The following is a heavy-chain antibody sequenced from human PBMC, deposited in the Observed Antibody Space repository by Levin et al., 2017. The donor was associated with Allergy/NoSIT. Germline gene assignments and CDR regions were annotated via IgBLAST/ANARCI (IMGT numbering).Heavy chain of an antibody. CDR3: ARDRRPGGVRNYYGSGSGGY. V-gene: IGHV1-2*02. D-gene: IGHD3-10*01. CDR1: GYTFTGYY. J-gene: IGHJ4*02. CDR2: INPNSGGT. Sequence: PGGSLRLSCKASGYTFTGYYMHWVRQAPGQGLEWMGWINPNSGGTNYAQKFQGRVTMTRDTSISTAYMELSRLRSDDTAVYYCARDRRPGGVRNYYGSGSGGYWGQGTLVTVSS.